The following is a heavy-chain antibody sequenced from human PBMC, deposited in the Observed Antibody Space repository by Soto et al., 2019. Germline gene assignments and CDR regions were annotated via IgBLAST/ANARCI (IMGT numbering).Heavy chain of an antibody. CDR2: IYYTGST. Sequence: QVQLQESGPGLVKPSETLSLTCTVPGDSMNNYYWSWIRQPPGKGLEWIGYIYYTGSTNYNPSLKSRVTISVDTSKNQFSLKLTSVTAADTAVYYCARANGSGWYYFDYWGQGTLVTVSS. J-gene: IGHJ4*02. V-gene: IGHV4-59*01. D-gene: IGHD6-19*01. CDR1: GDSMNNYY. CDR3: ARANGSGWYYFDY.